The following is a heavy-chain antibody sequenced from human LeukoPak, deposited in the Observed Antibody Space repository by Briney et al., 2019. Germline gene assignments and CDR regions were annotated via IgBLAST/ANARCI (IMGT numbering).Heavy chain of an antibody. Sequence: GDSLGLSRAASGFTLSSFAMSWVRQAPGKGLEWVSAISGSGGSTYYADSVKGRFTISRDNSKNTLYLQMNSLRAEDTAVYYCARVPRRRELDPALDYWGQGTLVTVSS. J-gene: IGHJ4*02. CDR3: ARVPRRRELDPALDY. CDR1: GFTLSSFA. V-gene: IGHV3-23*01. D-gene: IGHD1-26*01. CDR2: ISGSGGST.